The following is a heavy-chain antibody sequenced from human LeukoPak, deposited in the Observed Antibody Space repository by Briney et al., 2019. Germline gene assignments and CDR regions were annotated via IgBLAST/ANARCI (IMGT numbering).Heavy chain of an antibody. J-gene: IGHJ4*02. CDR2: ISYDGSNK. Sequence: VISYDGSNKYYADSVKGRFTISRDNSKNTLYLQMNSLRAEDTAVYYCAKGSSGWYGYFDYWGQGTLVTVSS. D-gene: IGHD6-19*01. V-gene: IGHV3-30*18. CDR3: AKGSSGWYGYFDY.